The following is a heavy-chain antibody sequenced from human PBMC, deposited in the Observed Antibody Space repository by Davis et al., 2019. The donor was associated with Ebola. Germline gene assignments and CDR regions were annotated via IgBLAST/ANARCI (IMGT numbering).Heavy chain of an antibody. D-gene: IGHD2-2*01. CDR3: ARGRPIVVEPTAMGFSDLDY. Sequence: AGSLTLSCAVSGGSFSGYFWSWIRQTPGKGLEWIGEINHSGSTNYNPSLKSRVTISVDTSKSQLSLRLNSVTAADTAVYYCARGRPIVVEPTAMGFSDLDYWGQGTLVTVSS. CDR1: GGSFSGYF. J-gene: IGHJ4*02. V-gene: IGHV4-34*01. CDR2: INHSGST.